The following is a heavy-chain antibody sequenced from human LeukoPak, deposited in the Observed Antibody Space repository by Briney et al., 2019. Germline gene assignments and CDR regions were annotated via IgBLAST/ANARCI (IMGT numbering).Heavy chain of an antibody. CDR2: ISYDGSNK. Sequence: GGPLRLSCAVSVFTFSTYVMHWVRQSTGKALEWVASISYDGSNKYYADSVKGRFTISRDNSKNTLYLQMNSLRAEDTAVYYCAKGGCSSTSCYGNSWGQGTLVTVSS. V-gene: IGHV3-30*18. CDR1: VFTFSTYV. D-gene: IGHD2-2*01. CDR3: AKGGCSSTSCYGNS. J-gene: IGHJ4*02.